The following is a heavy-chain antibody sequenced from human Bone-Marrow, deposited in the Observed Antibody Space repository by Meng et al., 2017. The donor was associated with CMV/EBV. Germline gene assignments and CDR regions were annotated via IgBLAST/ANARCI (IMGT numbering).Heavy chain of an antibody. J-gene: IGHJ5*02. CDR1: GGSISSGDYY. CDR2: IYYSGST. V-gene: IGHV4-30-4*08. D-gene: IGHD1-7*01. CDR3: AREGITGTNMGWFDP. Sequence: SETLSLTCTVSGGSISSGDYYRSWIRQPPGKGLEWIGYIYYSGSTYYNPSLKSRVTISVDTSKNQFSLKLSSVTAADTAVYYCAREGITGTNMGWFDPWGQGTLVTVSS.